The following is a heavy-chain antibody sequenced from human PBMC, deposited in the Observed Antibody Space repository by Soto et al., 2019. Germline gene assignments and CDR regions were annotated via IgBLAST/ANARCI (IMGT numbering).Heavy chain of an antibody. CDR1: GDTDTNYV. J-gene: IGHJ6*02. Sequence: SVKVSCKASGDTDTNYVISWVRQAPGQGLEWMGGIFPQFGTTYSAQKLQDRLTITADESTSTVYMQLSSLRLDDTAVYYCEAEMTFGKLSVVWGQGTKVTVYS. CDR3: EAEMTFGKLSVV. CDR2: IFPQFGTT. V-gene: IGHV1-69*13. D-gene: IGHD3-16*02.